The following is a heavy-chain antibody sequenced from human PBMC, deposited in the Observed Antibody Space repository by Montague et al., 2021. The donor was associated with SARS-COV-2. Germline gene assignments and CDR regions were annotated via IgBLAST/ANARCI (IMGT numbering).Heavy chain of an antibody. D-gene: IGHD3-3*01. J-gene: IGHJ6*02. CDR2: IDQVVAT. V-gene: IGHV4-34*01. CDR3: ARGQRQPFSVFGVLAGGPELKHYGLDV. Sequence: SETLSLTCAVYGGSFNNYYWSWIRQAPGKGLEWIGEIDQVVATTYSPSLGSRPTLSEATSKTQFSLKLSSVTATDTAVYFCARGQRQPFSVFGVLAGGPELKHYGLDVWGLGTTVTVS. CDR1: GGSFNNYY.